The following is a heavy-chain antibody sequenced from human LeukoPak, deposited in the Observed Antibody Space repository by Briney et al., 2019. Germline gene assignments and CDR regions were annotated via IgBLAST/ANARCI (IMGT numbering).Heavy chain of an antibody. D-gene: IGHD7-27*01. V-gene: IGHV3-30*04. CDR2: ILYDGSNK. CDR1: GFTFSHYS. Sequence: GGSLRLSCVASGFTFSHYSMHWVRQAPGQGLEWVAVILYDGSNKDYADSVKGRVTISRDNSKRTLYLQMNSLRAEDTAMYYCARDGLTGPTDGTLDFWGQGTLVTVPS. J-gene: IGHJ4*02. CDR3: ARDGLTGPTDGTLDF.